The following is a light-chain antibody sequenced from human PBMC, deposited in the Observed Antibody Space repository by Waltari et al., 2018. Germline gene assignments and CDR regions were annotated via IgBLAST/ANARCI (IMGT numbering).Light chain of an antibody. CDR3: KSFTNRLTYV. CDR2: DVA. CDR1: ASALGNYDH. J-gene: IGLJ1*01. V-gene: IGLV2-14*03. Sequence: QSALTQPASVSGSPGQSIPISCTGTASALGNYDHGSWYQQHPVKAPKLIIYDVANRPSGVSDRFSGSKSGNTTSLTISGLQAEDEADYYCKSFTNRLTYVFGSGTKVSV.